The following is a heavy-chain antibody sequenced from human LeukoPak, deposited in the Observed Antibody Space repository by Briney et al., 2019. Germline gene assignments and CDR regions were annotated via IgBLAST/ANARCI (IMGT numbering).Heavy chain of an antibody. Sequence: GGSLRLSCAASGFTLSSYAMSWVRQAPGKGLEWVSAISASGGSTYYADSVKGRFTISRDNSKNTLYLQMNSLRAEDTAVYYCAKDESSGSPYYFDYWGQGTLVTVSS. CDR1: GFTLSSYA. CDR2: ISASGGST. V-gene: IGHV3-23*01. CDR3: AKDESSGSPYYFDY. J-gene: IGHJ4*02. D-gene: IGHD3-22*01.